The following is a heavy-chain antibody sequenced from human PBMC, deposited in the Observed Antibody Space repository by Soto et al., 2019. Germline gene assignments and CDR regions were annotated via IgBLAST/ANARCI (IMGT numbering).Heavy chain of an antibody. V-gene: IGHV4-59*08. J-gene: IGHJ4*02. CDR1: CGSISSYY. D-gene: IGHD6-13*01. CDR3: ARRYSSSFYY. Sequence: SETLSLTCTVSCGSISSYYWSWIRQPPGKGLEWIGYIYYSGSTNYNPSLKSRVTISVDTSKNQFSLKLSSVTAADTAVYYCARRYSSSFYYWGQGTLVTVSS. CDR2: IYYSGST.